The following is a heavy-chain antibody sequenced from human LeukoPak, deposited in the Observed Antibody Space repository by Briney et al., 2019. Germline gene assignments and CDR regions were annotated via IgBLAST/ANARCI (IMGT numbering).Heavy chain of an antibody. J-gene: IGHJ4*02. CDR1: GSTFSDYH. D-gene: IGHD1-7*01. CDR3: TRDINWNYGY. CDR2: INPKSGDA. Sequence: ASVKVSCKASGSTFSDYHINWVRQASGQGPEWMGWINPKSGDAKYGQAFQGRVTMTRDTSISTAYMELSRLTSDDTAVYYCTRDINWNYGYWGQGTLVTVSS. V-gene: IGHV1-2*02.